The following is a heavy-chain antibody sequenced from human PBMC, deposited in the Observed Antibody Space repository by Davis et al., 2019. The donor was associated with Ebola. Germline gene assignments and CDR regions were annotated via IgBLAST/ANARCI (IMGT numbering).Heavy chain of an antibody. CDR3: AKDQDYGDYFDY. Sequence: GGSLRLSCAASGFTFDNFWMSWVRQAPGKGLQWVSAISAGGNTYYADSVKGRFTISRDNSKNTLYLQMNSLRAEDTAVYYCAKDQDYGDYFDYWGQGTLVTVSS. CDR1: GFTFDNFW. V-gene: IGHV3-23*01. J-gene: IGHJ4*02. D-gene: IGHD4-17*01. CDR2: ISAGGNT.